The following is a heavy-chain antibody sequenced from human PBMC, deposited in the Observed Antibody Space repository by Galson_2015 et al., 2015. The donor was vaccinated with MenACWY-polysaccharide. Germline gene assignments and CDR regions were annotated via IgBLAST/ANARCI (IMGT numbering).Heavy chain of an antibody. J-gene: IGHJ6*02. Sequence: LRLSCAVSGFTFRNYWMSWVRQAPGKSLEWVANIKKDGSEKYCVDSVKGRFTISRDNGRSSLYLQMNGLRAENTAVYYCARGHYGMDVWGQGTTVTVS. CDR1: GFTFRNYW. CDR2: IKKDGSEK. CDR3: ARGHYGMDV. V-gene: IGHV3-7*01.